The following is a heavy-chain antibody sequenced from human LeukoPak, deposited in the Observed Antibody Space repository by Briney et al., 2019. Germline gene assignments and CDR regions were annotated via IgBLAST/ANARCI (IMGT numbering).Heavy chain of an antibody. J-gene: IGHJ4*02. CDR3: AGASDYVLDS. CDR2: ISSTSRTI. CDR1: GFTFSSHT. V-gene: IGHV3-48*02. Sequence: GGSLRLSCAASGFTFSSHTMSWVRQAPGKGLEWVSDISSTSRTIYYADPAKGRFTISRDNAKNSLYLQMNSLRDEDTAVYYCAGASDYVLDSWGQGILVTVSS. D-gene: IGHD4-17*01.